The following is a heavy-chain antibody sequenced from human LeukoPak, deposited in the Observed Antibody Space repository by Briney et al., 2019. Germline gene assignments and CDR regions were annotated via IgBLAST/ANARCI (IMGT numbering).Heavy chain of an antibody. V-gene: IGHV4-61*02. CDR2: IYTSGST. Sequence: SETLSLTCTVSGGSISSGSYYWSWIRQPAGKGLEWIGRIYTSGSTNYNPSLKSRVTISVDTSKNQLSLKLSSVTAADTAVYYCARDSYCGGDCYYSYWGQGTLVTVSS. J-gene: IGHJ4*02. CDR1: GGSISSGSYY. CDR3: ARDSYCGGDCYYSY. D-gene: IGHD2-21*01.